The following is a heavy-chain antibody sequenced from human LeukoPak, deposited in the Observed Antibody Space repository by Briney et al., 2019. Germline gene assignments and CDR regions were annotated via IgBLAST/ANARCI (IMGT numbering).Heavy chain of an antibody. CDR3: ARLRGSSSWYYYYGMDV. D-gene: IGHD6-13*01. CDR2: IYPGDSDT. Sequence: GESLKISCKGSGYSFTGYWIGWVRQMPGKGLEWMGIIYPGDSDTRYSPSFQGQGTISADKSISTAYLQWSSLKASDTAMYYCARLRGSSSWYYYYGMDVWGQGTTVTVSS. CDR1: GYSFTGYW. V-gene: IGHV5-51*01. J-gene: IGHJ6*02.